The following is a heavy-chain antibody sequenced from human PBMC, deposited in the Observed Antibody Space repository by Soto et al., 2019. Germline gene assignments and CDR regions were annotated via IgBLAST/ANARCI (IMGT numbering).Heavy chain of an antibody. Sequence: GGSLRLSCSASGFTVSSYAMSWVRQAPGKGLEWVSAISGSGGSTYYADSVKGRFTISRDNSKNTLYLQMNSLRAEDTAVYYCAKDGKRYYYYGMDVWGQGTTVT. J-gene: IGHJ6*02. CDR3: AKDGKRYYYYGMDV. CDR1: GFTVSSYA. CDR2: ISGSGGST. D-gene: IGHD1-1*01. V-gene: IGHV3-23*01.